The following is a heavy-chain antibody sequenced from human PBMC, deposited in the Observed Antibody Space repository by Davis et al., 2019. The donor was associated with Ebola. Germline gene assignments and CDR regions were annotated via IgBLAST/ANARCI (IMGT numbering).Heavy chain of an antibody. CDR3: ARDIRTYSSSWCGDY. CDR1: GYTFTSYG. V-gene: IGHV1-18*01. Sequence: ASVKVSCKASGYTFTSYGISWVRQAPGQGLEWMGWISAYNGNTNYAQKLQGRVTMTTDTSTSTAYMELRSLRSDDTAVYYCARDIRTYSSSWCGDYWGQGTLDTVSS. CDR2: ISAYNGNT. D-gene: IGHD6-13*01. J-gene: IGHJ4*02.